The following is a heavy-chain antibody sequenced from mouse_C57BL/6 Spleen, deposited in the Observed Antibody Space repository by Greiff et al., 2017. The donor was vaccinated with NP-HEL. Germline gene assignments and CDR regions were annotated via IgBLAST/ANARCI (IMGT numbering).Heavy chain of an antibody. J-gene: IGHJ3*01. V-gene: IGHV5-4*03. CDR3: ARAPSTMVTGWFAY. Sequence: DVMLVESGGGLVKPGGSLKLSCAASGFTFSSYAMSWVRQTPEKRLEWVATISDGGSYTYYPDNVKGRFTISRDNAKNNLYLQMSHLKSEDTAMYYCARAPSTMVTGWFAYWGQGTLVTVSA. CDR2: ISDGGSYT. D-gene: IGHD2-2*01. CDR1: GFTFSSYA.